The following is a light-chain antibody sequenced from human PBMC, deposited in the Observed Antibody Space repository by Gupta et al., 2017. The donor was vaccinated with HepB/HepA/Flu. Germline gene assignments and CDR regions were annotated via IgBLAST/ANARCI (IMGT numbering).Light chain of an antibody. Sequence: EIVLTQSPATLSLSPGERATLSCRASQSVSNYLAWYQQKPGQAPRLLIYDASNRATGIPVRFSGSGSGTDFTLTISSLEPEDCAVYYCQQRFAWPPLTFGGGTKVEIK. CDR1: QSVSNY. V-gene: IGKV3-11*01. CDR2: DAS. CDR3: QQRFAWPPLT. J-gene: IGKJ4*01.